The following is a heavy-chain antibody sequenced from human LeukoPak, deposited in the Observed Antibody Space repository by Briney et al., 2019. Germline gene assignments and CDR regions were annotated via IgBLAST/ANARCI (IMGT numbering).Heavy chain of an antibody. CDR3: ARGPEIVLRFLEWLPDNWFDP. J-gene: IGHJ5*02. Sequence: GGSLRLSCAASGFTFSSYSMNWVRQVPGKGLEWVSYISSSSSTIYYADSVKGRFTISRDNAKNSLYLQMNSLRDEDTAVYYCARGPEIVLRFLEWLPDNWFDPWGQGTLVTVSS. CDR2: ISSSSSTI. CDR1: GFTFSSYS. D-gene: IGHD3-3*01. V-gene: IGHV3-48*02.